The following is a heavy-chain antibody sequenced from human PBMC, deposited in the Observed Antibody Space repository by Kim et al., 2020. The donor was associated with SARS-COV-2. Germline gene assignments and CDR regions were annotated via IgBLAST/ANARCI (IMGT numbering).Heavy chain of an antibody. Sequence: GGSLRLSCAASGFTVSSNYMIWVRQAPGKGLEWVSVIYSGGDSTYYADSVKGRFTISRDNSKNTLYLQMNSLRADDTAVYYCATAGISGTSASNYWGRGTLVTVSS. D-gene: IGHD1-20*01. J-gene: IGHJ4*02. CDR3: ATAGISGTSASNY. CDR2: IYSGGDST. CDR1: GFTVSSNY. V-gene: IGHV3-53*01.